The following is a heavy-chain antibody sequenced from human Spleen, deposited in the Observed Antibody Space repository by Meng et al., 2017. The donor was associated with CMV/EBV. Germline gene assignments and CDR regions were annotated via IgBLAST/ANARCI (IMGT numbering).Heavy chain of an antibody. CDR3: ARVALNWGNKYFVDY. CDR2: ITTKTGGT. J-gene: IGHJ4*02. D-gene: IGHD7-27*01. V-gene: IGHV1-2*02. CDR1: GYTFTAYY. Sequence: SGYTFTAYYVHCVRQAPGQGLEWMGYITTKTGGTDYDQKFHGRFTMTRDTSITTAYMELSSLKSDDTAMYFCARVALNWGNKYFVDYWGQGTLVTVSS.